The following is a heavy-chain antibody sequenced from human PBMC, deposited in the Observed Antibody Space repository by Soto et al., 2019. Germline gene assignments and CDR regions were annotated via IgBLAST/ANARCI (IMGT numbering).Heavy chain of an antibody. D-gene: IGHD6-13*01. CDR3: ASQDSSTPTYYFDY. CDR1: GGTFSSYA. CDR2: IIPIFGTA. Sequence: SVKVSCKASGGTFSSYAISWVRQAPGQGLEWMGGIIPIFGTANYAQKFQGRVTITADESTSTAYMELSSLRSEDTAVYYCASQDSSTPTYYFDYWGQGTLVTVSS. J-gene: IGHJ4*02. V-gene: IGHV1-69*13.